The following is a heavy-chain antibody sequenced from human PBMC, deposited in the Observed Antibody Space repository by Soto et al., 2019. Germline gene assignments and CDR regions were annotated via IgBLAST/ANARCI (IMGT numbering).Heavy chain of an antibody. Sequence: ASVKVFCKASGYTFTSYAMHWVRQAPGQRLEWMGWINAGNGNTKYSQKFQGRVTITRDTSASTAYMELSSLRSEDTAVYYCARAARSTMIVVVTEFWFDPWGQGTLVTVSS. CDR1: GYTFTSYA. CDR2: INAGNGNT. J-gene: IGHJ5*02. D-gene: IGHD3-22*01. CDR3: ARAARSTMIVVVTEFWFDP. V-gene: IGHV1-3*01.